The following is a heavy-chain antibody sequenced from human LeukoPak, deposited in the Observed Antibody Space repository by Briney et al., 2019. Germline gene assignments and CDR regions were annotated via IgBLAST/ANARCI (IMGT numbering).Heavy chain of an antibody. Sequence: ASVKVSCKASGYTFTNYYIHWVRQAPGQGLEWMGWINPNTGDTNYAQQFQGRVTMTRDTSIGTAYMDLSRLRSNDTAVYYCARDLSVVTTARSSMDVWDQGTTVTVSS. CDR1: GYTFTNYY. CDR3: ARDLSVVTTARSSMDV. D-gene: IGHD2-21*02. CDR2: INPNTGDT. V-gene: IGHV1-2*02. J-gene: IGHJ6*02.